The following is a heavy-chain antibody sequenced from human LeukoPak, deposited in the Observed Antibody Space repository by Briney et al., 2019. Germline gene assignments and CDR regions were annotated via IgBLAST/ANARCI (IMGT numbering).Heavy chain of an antibody. CDR3: ARATAWIDAFDF. J-gene: IGHJ3*01. Sequence: KPSETLSLTCNVSGYSISSGYYWGWVRPPPGKGLEWIGEINHSGSTNYNPSLKSRVTISVDTSKNQVSLKLSSVTAADTAIYYCARATAWIDAFDFWGQGTMVTVSS. D-gene: IGHD5-12*01. CDR2: INHSGST. CDR1: GYSISSGYY. V-gene: IGHV4-38-2*02.